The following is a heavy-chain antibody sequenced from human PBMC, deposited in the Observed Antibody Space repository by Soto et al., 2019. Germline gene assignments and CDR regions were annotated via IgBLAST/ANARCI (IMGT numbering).Heavy chain of an antibody. D-gene: IGHD3-10*01. CDR2: IWYDGSNK. J-gene: IGHJ4*02. CDR1: GFTFSSYG. CDR3: ARDEWGSGSLDY. Sequence: QVQLVESGGGVVQPGRSLRLSCAASGFTFSSYGMHWVRQAPGKGPEGVAVIWYDGSNKYYADSVKGRFTISRDNSKNQLYLQMNSLRAEDTAVYYCARDEWGSGSLDYWGQGTLVTVSS. V-gene: IGHV3-33*01.